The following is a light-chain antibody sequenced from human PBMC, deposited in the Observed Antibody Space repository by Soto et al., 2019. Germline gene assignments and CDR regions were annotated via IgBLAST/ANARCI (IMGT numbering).Light chain of an antibody. CDR2: VGTGGIVG. V-gene: IGLV9-49*01. Sequence: QLVLTQPPSASASLGASVTLTCTLSSGSSXYKVDWYQQRPGKGPRFVMRVGTGGIVGSKGDGIPDRFSVLGSGLNRYLTIKNIQEEDESDYHCGADHGSGSNPMWVFGGGTQLTVL. CDR1: SGSSXYK. J-gene: IGLJ2*01. CDR3: GADHGSGSNPMWV.